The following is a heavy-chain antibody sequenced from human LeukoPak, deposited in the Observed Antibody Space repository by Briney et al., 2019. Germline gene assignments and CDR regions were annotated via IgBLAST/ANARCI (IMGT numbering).Heavy chain of an antibody. CDR1: GGSFSGYY. CDR3: ARLSYGASDY. D-gene: IGHD4-17*01. Sequence: SETLSLTCAVYGGSFSGYYWSWIRQPPGKGLEWIGEINHSGSTNYNPSLKSRVTISVDTSKNQFSLKLSSVTAADTAVYYCARLSYGASDYWGQGTLVTVSS. V-gene: IGHV4-34*01. CDR2: INHSGST. J-gene: IGHJ4*02.